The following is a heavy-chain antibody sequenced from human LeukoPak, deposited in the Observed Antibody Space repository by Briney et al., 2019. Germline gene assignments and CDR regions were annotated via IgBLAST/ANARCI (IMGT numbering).Heavy chain of an antibody. V-gene: IGHV3-23*01. CDR1: GFTFRTYA. Sequence: GGSLRLSCAASGFTFRTYAITWVRQAPGKGLEWVSTISGSGNGEGVLSYGDSVKGRFTISRDNSMKTVFLQMNSLRAEDTAVYYCAKDHLSRWLGYGGNSEYTFDYWGQGTLVTVSS. CDR3: AKDHLSRWLGYGGNSEYTFDY. D-gene: IGHD4-23*01. CDR2: ISGSGNGEGVL. J-gene: IGHJ4*02.